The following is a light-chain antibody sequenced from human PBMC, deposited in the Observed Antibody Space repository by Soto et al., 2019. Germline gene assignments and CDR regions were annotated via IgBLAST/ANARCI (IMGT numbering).Light chain of an antibody. CDR1: QSVSSSY. V-gene: IGKV3-20*01. CDR3: QQYGSSPGLT. J-gene: IGKJ4*01. Sequence: EIVLTQSPATLSLSEGERATLSCRASQSVSSSYLAWYQQKPGQAPRLLIYGASSRATGIPDRFSGSGSGTDFTLTISRLEPEDFAVYYCQQYGSSPGLTFGGGTKVDIK. CDR2: GAS.